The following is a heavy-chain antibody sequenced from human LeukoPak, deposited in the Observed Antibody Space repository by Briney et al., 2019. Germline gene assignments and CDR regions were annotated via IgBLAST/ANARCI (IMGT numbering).Heavy chain of an antibody. V-gene: IGHV4-30-2*01. J-gene: IGHJ3*02. CDR1: GGSISSGGYS. D-gene: IGHD3-3*01. CDR2: IYHSGST. Sequence: PSQTLSLTCAVSGGSISSGGYSWSWIRQPPRKGLEWIGYIYHSGSTYYNPSLKSRVTISVDRSKNQFSLKLSSVTAADTAVYYCARYGVVIDAFDIWGQGTMVTVSS. CDR3: ARYGVVIDAFDI.